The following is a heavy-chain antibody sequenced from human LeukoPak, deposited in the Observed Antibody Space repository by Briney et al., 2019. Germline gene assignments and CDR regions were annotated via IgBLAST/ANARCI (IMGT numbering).Heavy chain of an antibody. CDR1: GYTFTGYY. D-gene: IGHD3-22*01. J-gene: IGHJ4*02. CDR2: INPNSGGT. V-gene: IGHV1-2*02. Sequence: GASVKVSCKASGYTFTGYYIHWVRQAPGQGLEWMGWINPNSGGTNYAQKFQGRVTMTTDTSISTAYVELSSLRSDDTAVYYCARDITMIDFDYWGQGTLVTVSS. CDR3: ARDITMIDFDY.